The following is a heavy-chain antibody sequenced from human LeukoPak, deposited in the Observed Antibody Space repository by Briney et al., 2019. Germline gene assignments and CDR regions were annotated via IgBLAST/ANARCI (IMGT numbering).Heavy chain of an antibody. Sequence: GVSLRLSCAASGFTVSSNYMSWVRQAPGKGLEWVSVIYSGGSTYYADSVKGRFTISRDNSKNTLYLQMNSLRAEDTAVYYCAKNLDGAFDIWGQGTMVTVSS. D-gene: IGHD5-24*01. CDR3: AKNLDGAFDI. CDR1: GFTVSSNY. J-gene: IGHJ3*02. V-gene: IGHV3-53*01. CDR2: IYSGGST.